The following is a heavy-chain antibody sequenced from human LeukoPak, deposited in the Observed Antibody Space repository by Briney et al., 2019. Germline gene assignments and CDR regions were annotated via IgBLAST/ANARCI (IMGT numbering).Heavy chain of an antibody. CDR1: GFAFSDYD. V-gene: IGHV3-48*02. Sequence: GGSLRLSCAASGFAFSDYDMNWVRQGPGKGLEWITHISSSTSTMSYADSVKGRFTVSRDNAKRSLYLQMNSLRDEDTAVYYCAREAIWGQGTMVTVSS. J-gene: IGHJ3*02. CDR3: AREAI. CDR2: ISSSTSTM.